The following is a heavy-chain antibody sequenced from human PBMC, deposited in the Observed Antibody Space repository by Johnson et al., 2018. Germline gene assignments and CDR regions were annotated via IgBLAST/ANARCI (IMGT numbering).Heavy chain of an antibody. D-gene: IGHD1-7*01. CDR3: AREDWNYGRGTLDM. V-gene: IGHV3-33*01. CDR2: VWNDGSKQ. J-gene: IGHJ3*01. CDR1: GFVFSTYG. Sequence: VQLVETGGGVVQPGRSLRLSCAASGFVFSTYGMNWVRQAPDKGLEWVALVWNDGSKQYYADSVKGRFTISRDNSKITLFLQMDSRRVEDTAVYYCAREDWNYGRGTLDMWGQGTMVTVSS.